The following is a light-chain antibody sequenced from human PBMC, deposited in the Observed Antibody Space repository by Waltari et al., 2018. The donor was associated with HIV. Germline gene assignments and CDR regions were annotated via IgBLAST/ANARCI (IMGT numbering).Light chain of an antibody. Sequence: SYELTQPPSVSVSPGQTATITCSGDALATHYAFWYQQKAGHAPVMVIFKDTERPSGIPDRISGSSSGTTVTLTISEVQAEDEADYYCQSADSSGTYVFGSGTKVTVL. CDR1: ALATHY. CDR3: QSADSSGTYV. V-gene: IGLV3-25*03. CDR2: KDT. J-gene: IGLJ1*01.